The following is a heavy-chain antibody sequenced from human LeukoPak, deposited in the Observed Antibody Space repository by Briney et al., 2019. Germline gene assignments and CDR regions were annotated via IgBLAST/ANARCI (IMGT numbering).Heavy chain of an antibody. CDR3: ARVQTGTTLGEFDY. CDR1: GGSISSSSYY. D-gene: IGHD1-1*01. V-gene: IGHV4-39*07. Sequence: PSETLSLTCTVSGGSISSSSYYWGWIRQPPGKGLEWIGSIYYSGSTYHNPSLKSRVTISVDTSKNQFSLKLSSVTAADTAVYYCARVQTGTTLGEFDYWGQGTLVTVSS. J-gene: IGHJ4*02. CDR2: IYYSGST.